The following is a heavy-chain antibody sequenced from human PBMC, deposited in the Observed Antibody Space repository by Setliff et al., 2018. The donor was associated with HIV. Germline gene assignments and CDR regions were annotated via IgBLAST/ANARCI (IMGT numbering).Heavy chain of an antibody. CDR2: INAGNGNT. CDR3: ARGPLGNYYDSSGYYYASPLYYFDN. J-gene: IGHJ4*02. D-gene: IGHD3-22*01. Sequence: ASVKVSCKASGYTFTSYAMHWVRQAPGQRLEWMGWINAGNGNTKYSQKFQGRVTITRDTSASTAYMELNSLTSEDTAVYYCARGPLGNYYDSSGYYYASPLYYFDNWGQGTVVTVSS. CDR1: GYTFTSYA. V-gene: IGHV1-3*01.